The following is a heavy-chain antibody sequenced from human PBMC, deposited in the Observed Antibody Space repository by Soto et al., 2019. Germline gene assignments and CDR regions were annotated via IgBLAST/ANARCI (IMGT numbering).Heavy chain of an antibody. CDR2: IYPGDSDT. CDR3: AINVGYCSSTSCPSDAFDI. J-gene: IGHJ3*02. D-gene: IGHD2-2*01. Sequence: PGESLKISCKGSGYSFTSYWIDWVRQMPGKGLEWMGIIYPGDSDTRYSPSFQGQVTISADKSISTAYLQWSSLKASDTAMYYCAINVGYCSSTSCPSDAFDIWGQGTMVTVSS. CDR1: GYSFTSYW. V-gene: IGHV5-51*01.